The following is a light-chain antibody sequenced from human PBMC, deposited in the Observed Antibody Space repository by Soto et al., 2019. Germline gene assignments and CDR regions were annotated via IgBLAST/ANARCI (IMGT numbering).Light chain of an antibody. CDR2: AAS. V-gene: IGKV1-39*01. CDR3: QQSHSTRT. Sequence: DIQMTQSPSSLSASVGDRVTITCRASQSISSYLNWYQQKPGKAPKLLIYAASSLQSGVPSRFSGSGSGTDFTLTISCLQPEDFATYYCQQSHSTRTFGPGTKVDIK. J-gene: IGKJ3*01. CDR1: QSISSY.